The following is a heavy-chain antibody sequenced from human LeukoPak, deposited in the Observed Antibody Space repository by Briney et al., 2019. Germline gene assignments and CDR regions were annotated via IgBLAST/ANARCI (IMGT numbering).Heavy chain of an antibody. CDR3: ARSHTAMVDNYFDF. V-gene: IGHV3-48*03. J-gene: IGHJ4*02. D-gene: IGHD5-18*01. CDR2: ISSSGNSI. Sequence: GGSLRLSCAASGFTVISYEMNWVRQAPGKGLEWVSYISSSGNSIFYADSVKGRFTISRDNAKNSLYLQMNSLGAEDTAVYYCARSHTAMVDNYFDFWGQGTLVTVSS. CDR1: GFTVISYE.